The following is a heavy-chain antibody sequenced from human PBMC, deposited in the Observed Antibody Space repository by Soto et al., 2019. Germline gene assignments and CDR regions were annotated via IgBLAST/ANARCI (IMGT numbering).Heavy chain of an antibody. D-gene: IGHD3-22*01. CDR1: GFTFSSCE. Sequence: PGGSLRLSCAASGFTFSSCEMNWVRQAPGKGLEWVSYISSSGSTIYYADSVKGRFTISRDNAKNSLYLQMNSLRAEDTAVYYCATSTPAYYYDSSGYVSYYYYYGMDVWGQGTTVTVSS. J-gene: IGHJ6*02. CDR3: ATSTPAYYYDSSGYVSYYYYYGMDV. CDR2: ISSSGSTI. V-gene: IGHV3-48*03.